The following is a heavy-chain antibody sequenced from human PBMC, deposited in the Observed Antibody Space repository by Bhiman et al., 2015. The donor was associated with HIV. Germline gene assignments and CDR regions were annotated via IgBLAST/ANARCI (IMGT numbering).Heavy chain of an antibody. J-gene: IGHJ6*02. D-gene: IGHD3-22*01. CDR2: ISSSSSYI. V-gene: IGHV3-21*03. CDR1: GFTFSSYS. CDR3: AREGPYSSSDGMDV. Sequence: VHLVESGGGVVQPGRSLRLSCAASGFTFSSYSMNWVRQAPGKGLEWVSSISSSSSYIYYADSLKGRFTISRDNAKNSLYLQMNSLRAEDTAVYYCAREGPYSSSDGMDVWGQGTTVTVSS.